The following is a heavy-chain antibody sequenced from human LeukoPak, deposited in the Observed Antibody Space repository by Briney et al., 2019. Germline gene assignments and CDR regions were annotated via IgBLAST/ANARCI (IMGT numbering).Heavy chain of an antibody. CDR2: ITNTDRYI. V-gene: IGHV3-21*01. Sequence: GGSLRLSCTASGFMFSAYTMTWVRQAPGKGLEWVSSITNTDRYIYYADSVKARFTISRDNAKNSLDLQMNSLRSDDTGVYYCARLGPSGSLTDIYWGQGTLVTVSS. CDR3: ARLGPSGSLTDIY. J-gene: IGHJ4*02. CDR1: GFMFSAYT. D-gene: IGHD3-10*01.